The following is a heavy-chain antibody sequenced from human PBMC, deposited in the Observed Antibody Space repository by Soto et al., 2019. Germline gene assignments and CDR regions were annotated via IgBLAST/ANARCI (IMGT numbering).Heavy chain of an antibody. Sequence: PGGSLRLSCDASGFTFKNHCMPWVRQAPGKGPVWVSRIHYDGSNTRSADSVNGRFTISRDNAKNTLYLNLSRLKVDEAYVYYCARDWCICSSGSAQGVHWYFDLGGRGTLLTVSS. V-gene: IGHV3-74*01. CDR1: GFTFKNHC. CDR2: IHYDGSNT. CDR3: ARDWCICSSGSAQGVHWYFDL. D-gene: IGHD3-10*01. J-gene: IGHJ2*01.